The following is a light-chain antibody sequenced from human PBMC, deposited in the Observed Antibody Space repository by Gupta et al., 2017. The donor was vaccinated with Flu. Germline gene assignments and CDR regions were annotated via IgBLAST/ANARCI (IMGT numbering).Light chain of an antibody. CDR3: QQHYTTPHT. CDR1: QQIIYNSNNRKA. Sequence: KGMISQQIIYNSNNRKALARQQQKQGQTPKLLSYCTSATESGFRDRCSGCGSGITFTLTITSPQAEDAAFYQRQQHYTTPHTFGQGTKLEIK. CDR2: CTS. V-gene: IGKV4-1*01. J-gene: IGKJ2*01.